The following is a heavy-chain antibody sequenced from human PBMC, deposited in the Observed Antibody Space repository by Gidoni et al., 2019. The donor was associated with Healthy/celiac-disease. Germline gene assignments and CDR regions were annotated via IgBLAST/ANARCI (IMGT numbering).Heavy chain of an antibody. D-gene: IGHD6-19*01. CDR1: GGSISSGDYY. CDR3: ARVGWSLAQEIQFDY. CDR2: IYYSGST. J-gene: IGHJ4*02. V-gene: IGHV4-30-4*01. Sequence: QVQLQESGPGLVKPSQTLSLTCTVSGGSISSGDYYWSWIRQPPGKGLEWIGYIYYSGSTYYNPSLKSRVTISVDTSKNQFSLKLSSVTAADTAVYYCARVGWSLAQEIQFDYWGQGTLVTVSS.